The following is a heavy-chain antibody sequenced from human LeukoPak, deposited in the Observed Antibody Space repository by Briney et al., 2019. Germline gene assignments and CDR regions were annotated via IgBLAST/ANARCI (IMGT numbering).Heavy chain of an antibody. CDR3: ASGYSSSSYSS. Sequence: GGSLRLSCAASGFTFSSYAMSWVRQLPGKGLEWVSAISGNGGSTYYADSVKGRFTISRDNSKNTLYLQMNSLRAEDAAVYYCASGYSSSSYSSWGQGTLVTVSS. J-gene: IGHJ4*02. D-gene: IGHD6-13*01. CDR1: GFTFSSYA. V-gene: IGHV3-23*01. CDR2: ISGNGGST.